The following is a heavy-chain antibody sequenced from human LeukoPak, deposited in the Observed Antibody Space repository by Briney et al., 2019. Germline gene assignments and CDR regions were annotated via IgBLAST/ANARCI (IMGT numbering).Heavy chain of an antibody. CDR3: ATVINDILTGTGLTSYNWFDP. CDR2: FDPEDGET. CDR1: GYTLTELS. Sequence: ASVKVSCKVSGYTLTELSMHWVRQVPGKGLERMGGFDPEDGETIYAQKFQGRVTMTEDTSTDTAYMELSSLRSEDTAVYYCATVINDILTGTGLTSYNWFDPWGQGTLVTVSS. D-gene: IGHD3-9*01. J-gene: IGHJ5*02. V-gene: IGHV1-24*01.